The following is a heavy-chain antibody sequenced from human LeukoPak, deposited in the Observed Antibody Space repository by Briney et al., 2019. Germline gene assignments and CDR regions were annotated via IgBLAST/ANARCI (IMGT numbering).Heavy chain of an antibody. CDR3: AREEYKYGLGALDV. Sequence: PGGSLRLSCTASGFRFSAYAMQWVRQAPGKGVEWVAVISIDGNTQYYADSVRGRFSISRDNSKNTLYLEMSSLRGEDTGIFYCAREEYKYGLGALDVWGQGTTVTVSS. V-gene: IGHV3-30-3*01. J-gene: IGHJ6*02. D-gene: IGHD5-18*01. CDR2: ISIDGNTQ. CDR1: GFRFSAYA.